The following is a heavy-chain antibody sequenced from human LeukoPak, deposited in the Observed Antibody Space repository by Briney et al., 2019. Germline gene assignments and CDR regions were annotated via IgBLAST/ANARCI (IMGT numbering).Heavy chain of an antibody. V-gene: IGHV4-38-2*01. CDR1: GYSISSGYY. J-gene: IGHJ6*03. D-gene: IGHD3-9*01. CDR2: IYHSGST. Sequence: KPSETLSHTCAVSGYSISSGYYWGWIRQPPRKGLQWIGSIYHSGSTSYNPSLKSRVTISVDTSKNQFSLKLSSVTAADTAVYNCATFPIFKNYYYMDVWAKGPRSPSP. CDR3: ATFPIFKNYYYMDV.